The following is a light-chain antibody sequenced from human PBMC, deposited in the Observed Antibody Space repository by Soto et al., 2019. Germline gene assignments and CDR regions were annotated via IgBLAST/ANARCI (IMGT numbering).Light chain of an antibody. V-gene: IGKV3-20*01. CDR1: QTVSSSS. Sequence: DIVLTQSPGTLSLSPGEIATLSCRASQTVSSSSLTWYQHKPGQAPRLLIYGAVTRATGIPDRFSGSGSGTDFTLTILRLEPEDFAVYYCQQYDIPPWTFGQGTKVEIK. CDR2: GAV. J-gene: IGKJ1*01. CDR3: QQYDIPPWT.